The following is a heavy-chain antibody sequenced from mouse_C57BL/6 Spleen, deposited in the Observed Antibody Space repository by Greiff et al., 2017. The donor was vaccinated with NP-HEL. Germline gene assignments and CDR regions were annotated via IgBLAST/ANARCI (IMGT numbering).Heavy chain of an antibody. CDR2: IDPSDSYT. Sequence: QVQLQQPGAELVKPGASVKLSCKASGYTFTSYWMQWVKQRPGQGLEWIGEIDPSDSYTNYNQKFKGKATLTVDTSSSTAYMQLSSLTSEDSAVYYCARDSNYFDYWGQGTTRTVSS. D-gene: IGHD2-5*01. CDR1: GYTFTSYW. J-gene: IGHJ2*01. CDR3: ARDSNYFDY. V-gene: IGHV1-50*01.